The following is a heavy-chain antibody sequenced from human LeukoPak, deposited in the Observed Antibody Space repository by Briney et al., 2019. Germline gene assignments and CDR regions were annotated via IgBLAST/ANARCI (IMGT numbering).Heavy chain of an antibody. V-gene: IGHV4-4*07. CDR3: ARASYSYDINGWVPFDY. CDR1: GGSFSDYY. J-gene: IGHJ4*02. Sequence: PSETLSLTCAVSGGSFSDYYWSWIRQPAGKGLEWIGRIYTSGSTNYNPSLKSRVTISGDTSKNQFSLRLSSVTAADTAVYYCARASYSYDINGWVPFDYWGQGTLVTVSS. CDR2: IYTSGST. D-gene: IGHD3-22*01.